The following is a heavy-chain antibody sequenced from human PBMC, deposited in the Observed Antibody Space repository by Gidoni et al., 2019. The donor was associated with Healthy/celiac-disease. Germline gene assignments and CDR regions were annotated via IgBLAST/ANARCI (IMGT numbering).Heavy chain of an antibody. CDR3: ARDLHYYDSSGYGY. V-gene: IGHV3-33*01. J-gene: IGHJ4*02. CDR2: IWYDGSNK. Sequence: QVQLVESGGGVVQPGRSLRLSCAASGLPFSSYGMHWVRQAPGKGLEWVAVIWYDGSNKYYADSVKGRFTISRDNSKNTLYLQMNSLRAEDTAVYYCARDLHYYDSSGYGYWGQGTLVTVSS. CDR1: GLPFSSYG. D-gene: IGHD3-22*01.